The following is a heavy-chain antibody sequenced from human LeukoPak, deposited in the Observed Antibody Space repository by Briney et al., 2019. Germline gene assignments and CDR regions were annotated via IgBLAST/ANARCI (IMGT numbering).Heavy chain of an antibody. CDR2: IYHSGST. V-gene: IGHV4-38-2*02. Sequence: SETLSLTCTVSGYSISSGYYWGWIRQPPGKGLEWIGSIYHSGSTYYNPSLKSRVTMSVDTSKNQFSLKLSSVAAADTAVYYCARAGGLRYYYYMDVWGEGTTVTISS. D-gene: IGHD5-12*01. CDR1: GYSISSGYY. J-gene: IGHJ6*03. CDR3: ARAGGLRYYYYMDV.